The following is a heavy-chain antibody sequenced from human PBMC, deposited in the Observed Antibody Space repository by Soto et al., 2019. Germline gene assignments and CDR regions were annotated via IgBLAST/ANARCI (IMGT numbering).Heavy chain of an antibody. CDR1: GGTFSSYA. J-gene: IGHJ4*02. Sequence: SVKVSCKASGGTFSSYAISWVRQAPGQGLEWMGGIIPIFGTANYAQKFQGRVTITADESTSTAYMGLSSLRSEDTAVYYCARDGTASGYKTFDYRGQGTLVTVSS. CDR2: IIPIFGTA. D-gene: IGHD5-12*01. V-gene: IGHV1-69*13. CDR3: ARDGTASGYKTFDY.